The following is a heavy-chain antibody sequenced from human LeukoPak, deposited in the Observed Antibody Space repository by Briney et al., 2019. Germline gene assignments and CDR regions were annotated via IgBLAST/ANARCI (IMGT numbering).Heavy chain of an antibody. D-gene: IGHD3-10*01. Sequence: ASVKVSCKASGYTFTGYYMHWVRQAPGQGLEWMGWINPNSGGTKYAQKFQGRVTMTRDTSISTAYMDLSRLRSDDTAVYYCARDYQVVPGSYYYGSGSGGWFDPWGQGTLVTVSS. CDR2: INPNSGGT. J-gene: IGHJ5*02. CDR1: GYTFTGYY. V-gene: IGHV1-2*02. CDR3: ARDYQVVPGSYYYGSGSGGWFDP.